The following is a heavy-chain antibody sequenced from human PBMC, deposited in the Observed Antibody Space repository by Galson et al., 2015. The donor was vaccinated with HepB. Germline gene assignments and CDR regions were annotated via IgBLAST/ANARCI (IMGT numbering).Heavy chain of an antibody. CDR2: ISHHKINS. CDR1: GFTFTNYF. J-gene: IGHJ3*01. CDR3: ARGAFYRLELPPRGAFDF. V-gene: IGHV3-30-3*01. D-gene: IGHD1-7*01. Sequence: SLRLSCAASGFTFTNYFMHWVRQAPGKGLECVAVISHHKINSDYADSVKGRFTISRDNVKNTLYLEMNSLRTEDTAVYYCARGAFYRLELPPRGAFDFWGQGTMVAVPS.